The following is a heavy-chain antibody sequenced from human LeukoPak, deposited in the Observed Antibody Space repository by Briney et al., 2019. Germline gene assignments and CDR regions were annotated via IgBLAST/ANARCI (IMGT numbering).Heavy chain of an antibody. CDR3: ASFDRYT. J-gene: IGHJ5*02. D-gene: IGHD1-1*01. V-gene: IGHV3-48*01. CDR2: ITSSGSTI. Sequence: PGGSLRLSCAASGFTFIGHSMNWVRQAPGKGLEWVSSITSSGSTIYSADSVRGRFTISRDNAKSSLYLQMNSLRAEDTAVYYCASFDRYTWGQGTLVTVSS. CDR1: GFTFIGHS.